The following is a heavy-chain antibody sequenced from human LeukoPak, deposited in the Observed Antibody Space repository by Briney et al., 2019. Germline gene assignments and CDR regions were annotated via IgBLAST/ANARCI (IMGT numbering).Heavy chain of an antibody. CDR2: ISSSGSTI. J-gene: IGHJ6*02. Sequence: GGSLRLSCAASGFTFSDYYMSWIRQAPGKGLEWVSYISSSGSTIYHADSVKGRFTISRDNAKNSLYLQMNSLRAEDTAVYYCARSSSSWPTTPVWGQGTTVTVSS. D-gene: IGHD6-13*01. CDR1: GFTFSDYY. V-gene: IGHV3-11*01. CDR3: ARSSSSWPTTPV.